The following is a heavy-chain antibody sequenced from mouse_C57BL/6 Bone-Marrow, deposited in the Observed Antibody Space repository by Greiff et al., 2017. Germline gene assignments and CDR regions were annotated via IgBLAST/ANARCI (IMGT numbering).Heavy chain of an antibody. D-gene: IGHD2-10*01. V-gene: IGHV1-64*01. J-gene: IGHJ4*01. Sequence: VQLQQSGAELMKPGASVKLSCKATGYTFTGYWIEWVKQRPGQGLEWIGMIHPNSGSTNYNEKFKSKATLTVDKSSSTAYMQLSSLTSEDSAVYYCARDGTYYFFMDYWGQGTSVTVSS. CDR3: ARDGTYYFFMDY. CDR1: GYTFTGYW. CDR2: IHPNSGST.